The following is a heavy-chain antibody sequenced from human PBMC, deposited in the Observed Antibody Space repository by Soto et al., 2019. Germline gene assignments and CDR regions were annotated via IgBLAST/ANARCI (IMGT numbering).Heavy chain of an antibody. J-gene: IGHJ6*02. D-gene: IGHD3-10*01. CDR3: ARDQKLWFGFRLTYYYGMDV. Sequence: GSLRLSCAASGFTFSSYWMHWVRQAPGKGLVWVSRINSDGSSTSYADSVKGRFTISRDNAKNTLYLQMNSLRAEDTAVYYCARDQKLWFGFRLTYYYGMDVWGQGTTVTVSS. CDR1: GFTFSSYW. V-gene: IGHV3-74*01. CDR2: INSDGSST.